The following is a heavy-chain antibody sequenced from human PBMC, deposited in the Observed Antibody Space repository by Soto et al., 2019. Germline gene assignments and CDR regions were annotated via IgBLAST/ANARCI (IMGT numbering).Heavy chain of an antibody. J-gene: IGHJ4*02. D-gene: IGHD3-22*01. CDR2: IYYTGTT. CDR3: ARLGGYYQAFDS. V-gene: IGHV4-59*08. Sequence: SETLSLTCTVSGGSIRDYYWGWIRQPPGKGLEWIGYIYYTGTTKYNPSLKSRVTISVDSSKNQFSLKLDSVTAADTAVYYCARLGGYYQAFDSWGQGTLVTVS. CDR1: GGSIRDYY.